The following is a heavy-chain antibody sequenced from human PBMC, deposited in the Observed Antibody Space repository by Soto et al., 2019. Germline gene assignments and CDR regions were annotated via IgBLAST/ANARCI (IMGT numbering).Heavy chain of an antibody. CDR3: ATVFDL. J-gene: IGHJ5*02. CDR1: GFTLRSHR. CDR2: IDTDGGGT. Sequence: EVQLVESGGGLVQPGGSLRVSCAASGFTLRSHRIHWVRQAPGKGLEWVSRIDTDGGGTSYADSVKGRFTISTDNAKKLVYLQMYGLRAEETAMYYCATVFDLWGQGTLVTVSS. V-gene: IGHV3-74*01.